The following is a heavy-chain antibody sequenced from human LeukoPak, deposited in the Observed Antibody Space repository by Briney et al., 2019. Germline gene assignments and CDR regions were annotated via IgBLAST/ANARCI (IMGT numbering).Heavy chain of an antibody. CDR2: TIPILGIA. CDR3: ARDKPAAVAGSGVIDY. Sequence: SVKVSCKASGGTFSSYAISWVRQAPGQGLEWMGRTIPILGIANYAQKFQGRVTITADKSTSTAYMELSSLRSEDTAVYYCARDKPAAVAGSGVIDYWGQGTLVTVSS. CDR1: GGTFSSYA. D-gene: IGHD6-19*01. J-gene: IGHJ4*02. V-gene: IGHV1-69*04.